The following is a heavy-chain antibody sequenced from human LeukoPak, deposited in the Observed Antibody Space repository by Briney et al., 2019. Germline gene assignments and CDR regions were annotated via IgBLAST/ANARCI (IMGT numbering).Heavy chain of an antibody. Sequence: PGGSLRLSCAASGFTFSSYGMHWVRQAPGKGLEWVSYISSSGSTIYYSDSVKGRFTISRDNAKNSLCLQMNSLRDEDTAVYYCARDLNFSYWGQGALVTVSS. CDR3: ARDLNFSY. CDR1: GFTFSSYG. CDR2: ISSSGSTI. J-gene: IGHJ4*02. D-gene: IGHD2/OR15-2a*01. V-gene: IGHV3-48*02.